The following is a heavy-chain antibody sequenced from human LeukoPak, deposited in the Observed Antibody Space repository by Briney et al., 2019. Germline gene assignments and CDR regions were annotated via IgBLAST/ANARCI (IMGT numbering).Heavy chain of an antibody. CDR3: ARGRGSGSYYNTPNY. CDR2: MNPNSGNT. J-gene: IGHJ4*02. CDR1: GGTFSTYG. V-gene: IGHV1-8*02. D-gene: IGHD3-10*01. Sequence: ASVKVSCKTSGGTFSTYGISWVRQATGQGLEWMGWMNPNSGNTGYAQKFQGRVTMTRNTSISTAYMELSSLRSEDTAVYYCARGRGSGSYYNTPNYWGQGTLVTVSS.